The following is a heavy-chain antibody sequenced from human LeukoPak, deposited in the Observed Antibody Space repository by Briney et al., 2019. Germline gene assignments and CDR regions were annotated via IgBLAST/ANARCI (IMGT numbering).Heavy chain of an antibody. CDR1: GFTFSSYG. CDR2: ISTSGGST. CDR3: ARGVHYDFWSGYNYYYYYMDV. J-gene: IGHJ6*03. D-gene: IGHD3-3*01. V-gene: IGHV3-23*01. Sequence: GGSLRLSCAASGFTFSSYGMSWVRQAPGKGLEWVSAISTSGGSTYYADSVKGRFTISRDNSKNTLSLQMNSLRAEDTAVYYCARGVHYDFWSGYNYYYYYMDVWGRGTTVTVSS.